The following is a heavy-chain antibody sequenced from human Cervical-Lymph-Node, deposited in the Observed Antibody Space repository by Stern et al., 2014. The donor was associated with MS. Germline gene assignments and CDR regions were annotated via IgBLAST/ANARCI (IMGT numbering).Heavy chain of an antibody. CDR3: VRDQGGIAAS. CDR1: GGPFSSID. V-gene: IGHV1-69*01. D-gene: IGHD6-13*01. Sequence: QVQLVQSGAELKKPGSSMKLSCQSSGGPFSSIDISWVRQATGQGLEWLGGIMPLFGRTHYVQKVQGRVTIVADESTNTVNMEMSSLTSEDTAVYYCVRDQGGIAASWGQGTLVIVSS. J-gene: IGHJ4*02. CDR2: IMPLFGRT.